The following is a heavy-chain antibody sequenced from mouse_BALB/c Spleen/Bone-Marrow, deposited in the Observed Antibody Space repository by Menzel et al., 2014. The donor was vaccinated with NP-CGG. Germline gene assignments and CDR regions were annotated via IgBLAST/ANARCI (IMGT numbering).Heavy chain of an antibody. CDR3: ARQLAYAMDY. CDR2: ITKGGGST. Sequence: EVKLQESGGGLVQPGGSLKLSCATSGFTFSDYYMYWVRQTPEKRLEWVAYITKGGGSTYYPDIVKGRFTISRDNAKNTLYLQMSRLESEDTAMYYCARQLAYAMDYWGQGTSVTVSS. J-gene: IGHJ4*01. CDR1: GFTFSDYY. D-gene: IGHD4-1*01. V-gene: IGHV5-12*02.